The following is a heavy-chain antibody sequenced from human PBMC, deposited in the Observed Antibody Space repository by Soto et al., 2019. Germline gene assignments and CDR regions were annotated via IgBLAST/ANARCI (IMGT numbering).Heavy chain of an antibody. CDR3: ATHHCSSSPCYHLDA. Sequence: GESLKISCKASGYSFTSHWIGWVRQMPGKGLEWMGIIYPGDSDTRYSPSFQGQVTISADKSIGTAYLQWSSLKASDTAMYYCATHHCSSSPCYHLDAWGKGTTVTVDS. J-gene: IGHJ6*04. CDR1: GYSFTSHW. CDR2: IYPGDSDT. V-gene: IGHV5-51*01. D-gene: IGHD2-2*01.